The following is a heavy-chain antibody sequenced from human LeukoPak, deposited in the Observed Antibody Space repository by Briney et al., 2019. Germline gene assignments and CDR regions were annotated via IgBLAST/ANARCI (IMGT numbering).Heavy chain of an antibody. D-gene: IGHD1-26*01. J-gene: IGHJ4*02. Sequence: GGSLRLSCAASGFTFSTYAMHWVRQAPGKGLECVAVISYDGSNKYYADSVKGRFTISRDNSKNALYLQMNSLRPEDTAVYYCARVSGNYQFDYWGQGTLVTVSS. CDR2: ISYDGSNK. V-gene: IGHV3-30*04. CDR3: ARVSGNYQFDY. CDR1: GFTFSTYA.